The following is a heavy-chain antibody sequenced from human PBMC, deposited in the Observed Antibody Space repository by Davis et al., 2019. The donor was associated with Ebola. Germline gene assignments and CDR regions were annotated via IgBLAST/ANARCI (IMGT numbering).Heavy chain of an antibody. J-gene: IGHJ2*01. D-gene: IGHD3-3*01. CDR2: IYAGYSET. CDR3: ARTNYDYRSGYTYWYFDL. Sequence: GESLKISCKGSGYTFTSHWIAWFRQVPGKGLEWMGIIYAGYSETRYSPSFQGQVIISVDKSINTAYLQWSSLKASDSAIYYCARTNYDYRSGYTYWYFDLWGRGTLVTVSS. CDR1: GYTFTSHW. V-gene: IGHV5-51*01.